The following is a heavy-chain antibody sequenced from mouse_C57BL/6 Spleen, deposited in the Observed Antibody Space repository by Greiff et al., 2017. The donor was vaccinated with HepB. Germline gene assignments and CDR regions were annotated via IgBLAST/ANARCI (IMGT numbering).Heavy chain of an antibody. CDR2: ISSGGSYT. J-gene: IGHJ2*01. V-gene: IGHV5-6*01. CDR3: ARHDDYDAFDY. CDR1: GFTFSSYG. D-gene: IGHD2-4*01. Sequence: EVMLVESGGDLVKPGGSLKLSCAASGFTFSSYGMSWVRQTPDKRLEWVATISSGGSYTYYPDSVKGRFTISRDNAKNTLYLQMSSLKSEDTAMYYCARHDDYDAFDYWGQGTTLTVSS.